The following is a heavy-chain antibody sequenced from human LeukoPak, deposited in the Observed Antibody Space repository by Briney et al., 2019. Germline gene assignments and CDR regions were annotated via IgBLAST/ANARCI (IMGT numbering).Heavy chain of an antibody. D-gene: IGHD6-13*01. J-gene: IGHJ6*03. CDR1: GYTFTSYA. CDR2: INAGNGNT. CDR3: ARDGLGIAAPNYYYYYYMDV. V-gene: IGHV1-3*03. Sequence: ASVKVSCKASGYTFTSYAMHWVRQAPGQRLEWMGWINAGNGNTKYSQEFQGRVTITRDTSASTAYMELSSLRSEDMAVYYCARDGLGIAAPNYYYYYYMDVWGKGTTVTVSS.